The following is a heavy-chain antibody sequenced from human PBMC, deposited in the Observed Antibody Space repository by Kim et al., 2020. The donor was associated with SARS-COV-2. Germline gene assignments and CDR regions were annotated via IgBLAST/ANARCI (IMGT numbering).Heavy chain of an antibody. D-gene: IGHD3-22*01. Sequence: RFTISRDNSKNTLYLQMNSLRAEDTAVYYCARAHYDAYDSSGYYRNYFDYWGQGTLVTVSS. CDR3: ARAHYDAYDSSGYYRNYFDY. J-gene: IGHJ4*02. V-gene: IGHV3-30*01.